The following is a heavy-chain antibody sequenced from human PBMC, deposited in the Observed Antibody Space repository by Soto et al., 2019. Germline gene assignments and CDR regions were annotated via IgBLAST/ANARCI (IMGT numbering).Heavy chain of an antibody. CDR2: IYYSGST. D-gene: IGHD3-10*01. CDR1: GGSISSSSYY. CDR3: ARFAYGSGSYYGYYYGMDV. V-gene: IGHV4-39*01. Sequence: PSETLSLTCTVSGGSISSSSYYWGWIRQPPGKGLEWIGSIYYSGSTYYNPSLKSRVTISVDKSKNQFSLKLSSVTAADTAVYYCARFAYGSGSYYGYYYGMDVWGQGTTVTVSS. J-gene: IGHJ6*02.